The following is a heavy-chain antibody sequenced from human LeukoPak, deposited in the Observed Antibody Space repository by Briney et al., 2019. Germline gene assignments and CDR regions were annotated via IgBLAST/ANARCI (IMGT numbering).Heavy chain of an antibody. CDR3: ARDTGYSDSSGYYGTNFDS. Sequence: PGGSLRLSCAASGFTFSSYSMNWVRQAPGKGLEWVSSISSSSSYIYYADSVKGRFTISRDNPKNSLYLQMKSLRAEDTAVYYCARDTGYSDSSGYYGTNFDSWGQGTLVTVSS. CDR1: GFTFSSYS. V-gene: IGHV3-21*01. D-gene: IGHD3-22*01. J-gene: IGHJ4*02. CDR2: ISSSSSYI.